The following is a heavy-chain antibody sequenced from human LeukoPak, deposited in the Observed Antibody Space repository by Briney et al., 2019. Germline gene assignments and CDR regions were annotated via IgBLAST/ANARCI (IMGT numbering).Heavy chain of an antibody. J-gene: IGHJ6*02. D-gene: IGHD3-3*01. Sequence: ASVKVSCKASGGTFSSYAISWVRQAPGQGLEWMGGIIPIFGTANYAQKFQGRVTITADESTSTAYMELSSLRSEDTAVYYCARGNDFWSGHHYYYYGMDVWGQGTTVTVSS. CDR2: IIPIFGTA. V-gene: IGHV1-69*13. CDR3: ARGNDFWSGHHYYYYGMDV. CDR1: GGTFSSYA.